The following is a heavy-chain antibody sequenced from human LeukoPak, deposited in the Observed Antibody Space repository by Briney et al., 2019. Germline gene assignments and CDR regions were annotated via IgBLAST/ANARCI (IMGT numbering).Heavy chain of an antibody. CDR2: ITNSGTT. Sequence: PSETLSLTCTVSGGSISTYYWSWIRQPPGKGPEWIGYITNSGTTNYNPSLKSRVTISVDTSKDQFSLRLNSVTAADTAMYYCVRHPSAVSWFDLWGQGNLVIVSS. V-gene: IGHV4-59*08. D-gene: IGHD3-16*01. J-gene: IGHJ5*01. CDR3: VRHPSAVSWFDL. CDR1: GGSISTYY.